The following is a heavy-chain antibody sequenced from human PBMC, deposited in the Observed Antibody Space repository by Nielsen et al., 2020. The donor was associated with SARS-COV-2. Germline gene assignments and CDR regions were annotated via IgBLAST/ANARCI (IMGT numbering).Heavy chain of an antibody. CDR3: ATDEQWLTFDY. J-gene: IGHJ4*02. Sequence: LSLTCAASGFTFSSYAMSWVRQAPGKGLEWVSAISGSGGSTYYADSVKGRFTISRDNSKNTLYLQMNSLRAEDTAVYYCATDEQWLTFDYWGQGTLVTVSS. CDR1: GFTFSSYA. CDR2: ISGSGGST. V-gene: IGHV3-23*01. D-gene: IGHD6-19*01.